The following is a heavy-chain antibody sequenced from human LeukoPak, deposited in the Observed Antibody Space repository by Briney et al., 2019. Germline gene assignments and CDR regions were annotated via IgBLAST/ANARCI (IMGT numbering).Heavy chain of an antibody. Sequence: GGSLRLSCKASGFTFNSYGMHWVRQAPGKGLEWVGFIRYDGSDKYYGDSVKGRFTISRDKSKNTLNLQMNSLRVEDTAVYYCAKVYGGRYFDPYDLWGQGTLVTVSS. J-gene: IGHJ4*02. CDR2: IRYDGSDK. CDR3: AKVYGGRYFDPYDL. D-gene: IGHD3-9*01. V-gene: IGHV3-30*02. CDR1: GFTFNSYG.